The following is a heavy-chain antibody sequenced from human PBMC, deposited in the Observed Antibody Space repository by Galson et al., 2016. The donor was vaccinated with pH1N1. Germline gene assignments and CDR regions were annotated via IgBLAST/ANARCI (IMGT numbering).Heavy chain of an antibody. CDR1: GFTFSSYE. J-gene: IGHJ4*02. Sequence: SLRLSCAASGFTFSSYEMNWVRQAPGKGLEWVSYMSSSGRIIYYADSVKGRFTISRDNAKNSLYLQMNSLRAEDTAVYYCARRGYGGEDFDYWGQGTLVTVSS. D-gene: IGHD4-23*01. CDR2: MSSSGRII. CDR3: ARRGYGGEDFDY. V-gene: IGHV3-48*03.